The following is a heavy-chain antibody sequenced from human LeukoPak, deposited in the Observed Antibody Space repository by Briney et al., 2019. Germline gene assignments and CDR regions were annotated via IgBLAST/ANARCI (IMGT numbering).Heavy chain of an antibody. V-gene: IGHV3-21*01. Sequence: KSGGSLRRSCAPSGFTFSSYSMMWLGQPPGRGRAGVSSISSSSSYIYYAESVKGRFTISRDNAKNSLYLQMNSLRAEDTAVYYCATQVTDCSSPSCFGYWGQGTLVPVSS. CDR1: GFTFSSYS. J-gene: IGHJ4*02. CDR3: ATQVTDCSSPSCFGY. CDR2: ISSSSSYI. D-gene: IGHD2-2*01.